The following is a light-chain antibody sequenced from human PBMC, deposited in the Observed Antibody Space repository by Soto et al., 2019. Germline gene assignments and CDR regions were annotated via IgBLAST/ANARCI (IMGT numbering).Light chain of an antibody. CDR2: AAS. J-gene: IGKJ4*01. CDR1: QGISSY. V-gene: IGKV1-8*01. CDR3: QQYYSYPPIT. Sequence: AIRMTQSPSSFSASTGDRVTITCRASQGISSYLAWYQQKPGKAPKLLIYAASTLQSGVPSRFSGSGSGTDFTLTISCLQSEDFATYYCQQYYSYPPITLGGGTKVDIK.